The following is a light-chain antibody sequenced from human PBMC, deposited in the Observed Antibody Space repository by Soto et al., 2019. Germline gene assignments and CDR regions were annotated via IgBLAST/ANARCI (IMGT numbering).Light chain of an antibody. CDR3: QQYGSSPLT. J-gene: IGKJ4*01. V-gene: IGKV3-20*01. CDR2: GAS. Sequence: EIVLTQSPGTLSLSPGERATLSCRASQSVSSSYLAWYQQNTGQAPRLLIFGASSRANGIPDRFSGSGSGTDFTLTISRLEPEEVAVFYCQQYGSSPLTFGGGTKVDI. CDR1: QSVSSSY.